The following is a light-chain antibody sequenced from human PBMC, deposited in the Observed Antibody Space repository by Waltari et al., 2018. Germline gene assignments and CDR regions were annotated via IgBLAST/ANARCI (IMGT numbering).Light chain of an antibody. CDR3: QQYGSSPWT. CDR1: QSVNKNY. V-gene: IGKV3-20*01. CDR2: VAS. J-gene: IGKJ1*01. Sequence: IVLTQSPGTLSLSPGERATLSCRASQSVNKNYLAWYQQKPGQAPGLLSSVASSRATGIPDRFSGSGSGTDFTLTISRLEPEDFAVYYCQQYGSSPWTFGQGTKVEIK.